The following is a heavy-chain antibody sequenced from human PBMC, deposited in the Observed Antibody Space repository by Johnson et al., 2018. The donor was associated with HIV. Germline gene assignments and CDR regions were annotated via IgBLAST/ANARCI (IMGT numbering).Heavy chain of an antibody. Sequence: EVQLVESGGGVVQPGRSLRLSCAASGLTFSQFAMHWVRQAPGTGLEWVSPIGTAGDTYYPGSVKGRFTISREHAKNSLYLQMNSLRAEDTAVYYCAREGASAVRYSSSWYGHDAFDIWGQGTMVTVSS. CDR3: AREGASAVRYSSSWYGHDAFDI. D-gene: IGHD6-13*01. J-gene: IGHJ3*02. CDR2: IGTAGDT. CDR1: GLTFSQFA. V-gene: IGHV3-13*01.